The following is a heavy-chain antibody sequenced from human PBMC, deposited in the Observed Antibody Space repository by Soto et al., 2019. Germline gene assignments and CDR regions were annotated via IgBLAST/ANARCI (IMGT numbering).Heavy chain of an antibody. CDR3: TGITWFRGMDV. J-gene: IGHJ6*02. V-gene: IGHV6-1*01. CDR2: TYYKSKWNN. Sequence: PPQTLSLTCVVSGDSVSSNSAGWNLIRQSPSRGLEWLGRTYYKSKWNNDYALSVKSRITINPDTSKNQFSLHLYSVTPEDTAVYYCTGITWFRGMDVWGQGTPVTVSS. D-gene: IGHD3-10*01. CDR1: GDSVSSNSAG.